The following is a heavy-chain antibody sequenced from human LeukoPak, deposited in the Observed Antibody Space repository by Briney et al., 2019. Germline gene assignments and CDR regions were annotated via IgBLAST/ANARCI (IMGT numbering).Heavy chain of an antibody. J-gene: IGHJ4*02. Sequence: GGSLRLSCAASAFTFSSYSMSWVRQAPGKGLEWVSAISGGGSTAYYADSVKGRSTISRDNSKNTLYLRMSSLRAEDTAIYYCAKGGYCSGDSCYPNDYWGQGTLVTVSS. CDR1: AFTFSSYS. V-gene: IGHV3-23*01. D-gene: IGHD2-15*01. CDR3: AKGGYCSGDSCYPNDY. CDR2: ISGGGSTA.